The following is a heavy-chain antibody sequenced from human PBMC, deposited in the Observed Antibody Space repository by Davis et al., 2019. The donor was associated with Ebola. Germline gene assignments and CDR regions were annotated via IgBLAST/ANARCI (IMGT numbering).Heavy chain of an antibody. D-gene: IGHD6-6*01. V-gene: IGHV4-61*05. CDR3: ARVRQLVYGMDV. J-gene: IGHJ6*02. CDR1: GGSISSSSYY. CDR2: IYYSGST. Sequence: SETLSLTCTVSGGSISSSSYYWGWIRQPPGKGLEWIGYIYYSGSTNYNPSLKSRVTISVDTSKNQFSLKLSSVTAADTAVYYCARVRQLVYGMDVWGQGTTVTVSS.